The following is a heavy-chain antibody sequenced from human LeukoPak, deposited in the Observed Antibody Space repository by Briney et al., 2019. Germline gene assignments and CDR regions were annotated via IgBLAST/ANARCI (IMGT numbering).Heavy chain of an antibody. CDR3: ARAARGTSCYTPGGCWFDP. J-gene: IGHJ5*02. Sequence: PGGSLRLSCAASGFTFSSYAMHWVRQAPGKGLEWVAVISYDGSNKYYADSVKGRFTISRDNSKNTLYLQMNSLRAEDTAVYYCARAARGTSCYTPGGCWFDPWGQGTLVTVSS. V-gene: IGHV3-30*01. CDR2: ISYDGSNK. D-gene: IGHD2-2*02. CDR1: GFTFSSYA.